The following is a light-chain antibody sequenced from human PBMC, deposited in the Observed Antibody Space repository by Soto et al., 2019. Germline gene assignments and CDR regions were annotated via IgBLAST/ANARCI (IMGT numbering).Light chain of an antibody. CDR1: QGINNY. J-gene: IGKJ4*01. CDR2: DTS. CDR3: QQYHTLPIT. Sequence: SLSASVGDRVTITCQASQGINNYLNWYQQKPGNAPKLLIFDTSDLETGVPSRFSGRGSGTDFTFTISSLQPEDVAAYYCQQYHTLPITFGGGTKVDIK. V-gene: IGKV1-33*01.